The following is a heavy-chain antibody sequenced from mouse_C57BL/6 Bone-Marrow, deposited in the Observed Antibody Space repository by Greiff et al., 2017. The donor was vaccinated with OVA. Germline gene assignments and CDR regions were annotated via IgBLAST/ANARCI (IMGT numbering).Heavy chain of an antibody. V-gene: IGHV1-54*01. D-gene: IGHD2-12*01. CDR2: INPGSGGT. Sequence: VQLQQSGAELVRPGTSVKVSCKASGYAFTNYLIEWVKQRPGQGLEWIGVINPGSGGTNYNEKFKGKATLTADKSSSTAYMQLSSLTSEDSAVYFCAREGVLYYYFDYWGQGTTLTVSS. J-gene: IGHJ2*01. CDR1: GYAFTNYL. CDR3: AREGVLYYYFDY.